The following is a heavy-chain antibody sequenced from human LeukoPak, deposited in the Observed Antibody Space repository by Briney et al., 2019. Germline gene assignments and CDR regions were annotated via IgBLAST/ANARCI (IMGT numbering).Heavy chain of an antibody. D-gene: IGHD6-13*01. Sequence: ASVKVSCKASGYTFTGYYMHWVRQAPGQGLEWMGWINPNSGGTNYAQKFQGRVTMTRDTSISTAYMELSRLRSDDTAVYYCAREGIAAALSAFDIWGQGTMVTVSS. CDR1: GYTFTGYY. J-gene: IGHJ3*02. CDR2: INPNSGGT. CDR3: AREGIAAALSAFDI. V-gene: IGHV1-2*02.